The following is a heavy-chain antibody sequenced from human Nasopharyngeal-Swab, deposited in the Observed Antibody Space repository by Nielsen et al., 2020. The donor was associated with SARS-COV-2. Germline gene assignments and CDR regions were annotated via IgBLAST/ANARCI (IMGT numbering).Heavy chain of an antibody. CDR3: ARVSFRGDYGDAFDI. D-gene: IGHD3-10*01. V-gene: IGHV1-2*06. CDR1: LYTFTLYS. Sequence: ASVTVSCMSSLYTFTLYSLHWVRPSPGQGLEWMGRINPNTGGTNYAQNFQGRVTMTRDTSISTAYMELSRLRSDDTAVYYCARVSFRGDYGDAFDIWGQGTMVTVSS. J-gene: IGHJ3*02. CDR2: INPNTGGT.